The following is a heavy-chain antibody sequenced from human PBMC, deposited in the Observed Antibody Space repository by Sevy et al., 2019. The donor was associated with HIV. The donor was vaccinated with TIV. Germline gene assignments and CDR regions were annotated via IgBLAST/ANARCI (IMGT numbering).Heavy chain of an antibody. CDR2: IYYSGST. D-gene: IGHD2-2*01. V-gene: IGHV4-61*01. CDR1: GGSVSSGSYY. Sequence: SETLSLTCTVSGGSVSSGSYYWSWIRQPPGKGLEWIGYIYYSGSTNYNPSLKSRVTISVDTSKNQFCLKLSSVTAADTAVYYCARGPLGYCSSTSCPDVWGQGTTVTVSS. J-gene: IGHJ6*02. CDR3: ARGPLGYCSSTSCPDV.